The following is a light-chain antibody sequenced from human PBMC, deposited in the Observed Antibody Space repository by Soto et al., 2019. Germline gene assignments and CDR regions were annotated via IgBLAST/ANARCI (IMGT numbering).Light chain of an antibody. CDR3: QQYGSSART. J-gene: IGKJ1*01. Sequence: EIVLAQSPGTVSLSPGERATLSCRASQSITASYLAWYQQRPGQAPRLLIYGTSSRATGIPDRFSGSGSGTVLTLTIGILEPEDWALYCCQQYGSSARTFGPGTKAEIK. V-gene: IGKV3-20*01. CDR2: GTS. CDR1: QSITASY.